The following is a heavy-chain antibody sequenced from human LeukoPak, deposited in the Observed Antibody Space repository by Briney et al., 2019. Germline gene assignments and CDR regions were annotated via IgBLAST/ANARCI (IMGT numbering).Heavy chain of an antibody. D-gene: IGHD3-10*01. J-gene: IGHJ4*02. CDR2: IWYDGSNK. V-gene: IGHV3-33*01. CDR3: ARDLIGYYGSGPEGTDY. Sequence: PGGSLRLSCAASGFTFSSYGMHWVRQAPGKGLEWVAVIWYDGSNKYYADSVKGRFTISRDNSKNTLYLQMNSLRAEDTAVYYCARDLIGYYGSGPEGTDYWGQGTLVTVSS. CDR1: GFTFSSYG.